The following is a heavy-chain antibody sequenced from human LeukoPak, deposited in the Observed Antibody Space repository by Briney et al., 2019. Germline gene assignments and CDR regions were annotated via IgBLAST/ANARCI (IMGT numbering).Heavy chain of an antibody. Sequence: RGSLRLSCAASGFTFSSYSMNWVRQAPGKGLEWISYISSTTSTIYYADSVKGRFTISRDNAKSSLYLQMNSLRAEDTAVYYCARDVTYYGADWFDPWGQGTLVTVSS. V-gene: IGHV3-48*04. J-gene: IGHJ5*02. CDR3: ARDVTYYGADWFDP. CDR1: GFTFSSYS. D-gene: IGHD4-17*01. CDR2: ISSTTSTI.